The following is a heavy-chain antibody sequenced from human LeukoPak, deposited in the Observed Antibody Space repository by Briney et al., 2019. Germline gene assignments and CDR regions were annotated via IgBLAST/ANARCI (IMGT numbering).Heavy chain of an antibody. V-gene: IGHV3-74*01. CDR2: IRSDGASA. Sequence: PGGSLRLSCAASTSTGLVWMDWVRKAPGKGLVWVSRIRSDGASANYADSVKGRFTISRDNAKNTLYLQMNSLRAEDTAVYYCAKDPWGLDYGGMRWFDPWGQGTLVTVSS. CDR1: TSTGLVW. J-gene: IGHJ5*02. CDR3: AKDPWGLDYGGMRWFDP. D-gene: IGHD4-23*01.